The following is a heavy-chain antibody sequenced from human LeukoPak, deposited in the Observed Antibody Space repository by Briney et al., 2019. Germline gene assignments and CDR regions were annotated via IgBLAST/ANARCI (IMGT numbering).Heavy chain of an antibody. CDR3: ARPDPYYYYMDV. D-gene: IGHD1-14*01. CDR2: INPNSGGT. V-gene: IGHV1-2*02. CDR1: GYTFTSYY. J-gene: IGHJ6*03. Sequence: ASVTVSCKASGYTFTSYYMHWVRQAPGQGLEWMGWINPNSGGTNYAQKFQGRVTMTRDTSISTAYMELSRLRSDDTAVYYCARPDPYYYYMDVWGKGTTVTISS.